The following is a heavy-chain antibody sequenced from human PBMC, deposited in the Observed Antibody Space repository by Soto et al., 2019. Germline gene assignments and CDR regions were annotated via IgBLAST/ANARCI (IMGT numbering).Heavy chain of an antibody. V-gene: IGHV3-30-3*01. CDR2: ISYDGSNK. Sequence: LRLSCAASVFTFSSYAMHWVRQAPGKGLEWVAVISYDGSNKYYADSVKGRFTISRDNSKNTLYLQMNSLRAEDTAVYYCAREGIAVAGPILYYFDYWGQGTLVTVSS. D-gene: IGHD6-19*01. J-gene: IGHJ4*02. CDR1: VFTFSSYA. CDR3: AREGIAVAGPILYYFDY.